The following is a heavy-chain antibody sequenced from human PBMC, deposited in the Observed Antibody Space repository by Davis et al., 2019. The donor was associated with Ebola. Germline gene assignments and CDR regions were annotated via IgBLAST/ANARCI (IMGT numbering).Heavy chain of an antibody. CDR2: IKSDGSTK. Sequence: GESLKISCAASGFSFSRYWMHWVRQAPGKGLVWVSRIKSDGSTKSYADSVKGRFTISRDNAKNSLYLQMNSLRAEDTAVYYCAKGFNSGWYGGYYDRWGQGTQVTVSS. CDR3: AKGFNSGWYGGYYDR. CDR1: GFSFSRYW. D-gene: IGHD6-19*01. V-gene: IGHV3-74*01. J-gene: IGHJ4*02.